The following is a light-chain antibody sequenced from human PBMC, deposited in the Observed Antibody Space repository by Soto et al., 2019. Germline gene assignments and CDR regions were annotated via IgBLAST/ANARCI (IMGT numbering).Light chain of an antibody. J-gene: IGKJ1*01. V-gene: IGKV1-5*01. CDR2: HAS. CDR1: ESISTW. CDR3: HQYRTYS. Sequence: IQLTQSPTTLPASVGYKVTLTCRASESISTWLAWYQQRPGTAPKLLIYHASILETAVPSRFSGNGSGTEFTLTISSLPPGDFATYYCHQYRTYSVGQGSRVEIK.